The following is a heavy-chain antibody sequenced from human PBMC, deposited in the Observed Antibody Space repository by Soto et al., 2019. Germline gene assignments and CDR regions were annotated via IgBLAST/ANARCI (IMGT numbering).Heavy chain of an antibody. CDR1: GFTFSSYS. CDR3: ARDPYYYDSSGYRVHDAFDI. CDR2: ISSSSSTI. Sequence: GGSLRLSCAASGFTFSSYSMNWVRQAPGEGLEWVSYISSSSSTIYYADSVKGRFTISRDNAKNSLYLQMNSLRDEDTAVYYCARDPYYYDSSGYRVHDAFDIWGQGTMVTVSS. J-gene: IGHJ3*02. D-gene: IGHD3-22*01. V-gene: IGHV3-48*02.